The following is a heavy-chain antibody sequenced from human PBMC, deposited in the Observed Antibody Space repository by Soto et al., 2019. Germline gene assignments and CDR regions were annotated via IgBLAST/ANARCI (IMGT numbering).Heavy chain of an antibody. J-gene: IGHJ6*02. V-gene: IGHV3-30-3*01. D-gene: IGHD1-26*01. CDR1: GFTFSSYA. CDR2: ISYDGSNK. CDR3: ARDSSYSGSYGFYYYYGMDV. Sequence: PGGSLRLSCAASGFTFSSYAMHWVRQAPGKGLEWVAVISYDGSNKYYADSVKGRFTISRDNSKNTLYLQMNSLRAEDTAVYYCARDSSYSGSYGFYYYYGMDVWGQGTTVTVSS.